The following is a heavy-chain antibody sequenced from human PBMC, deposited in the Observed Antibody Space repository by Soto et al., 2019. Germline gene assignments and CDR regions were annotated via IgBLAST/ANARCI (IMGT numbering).Heavy chain of an antibody. CDR1: GHRFTSYV. CDR2: IYPGDSDT. V-gene: IGHV5-51*01. D-gene: IGHD1-26*01. CDR3: ARIGSYSPRGYFQQ. Sequence: PXDSLKVSWKCSGHRFTSYVIGLVLQMPGKGLEWMGIIYPGDSDTRYSPSFQGQVTISADKSISTAYLQWSSLKASDTAMYYCARIGSYSPRGYFQQWGQGTLVTVSS. J-gene: IGHJ1*01.